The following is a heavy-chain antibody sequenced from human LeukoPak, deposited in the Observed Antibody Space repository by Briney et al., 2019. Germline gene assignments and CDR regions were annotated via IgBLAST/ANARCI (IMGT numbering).Heavy chain of an antibody. Sequence: GASVKVSCKASGYTLSTYGISWVRQAPGQGLEWMGWISAHNGKTNYAQKFQGRVTMTTDASTSTAHMELRSLRSDDTAVYYCARCNLILVAGPQGHSYYFMDVWGKGTTVTVS. J-gene: IGHJ6*03. CDR1: GYTLSTYG. D-gene: IGHD2-15*01. CDR3: ARCNLILVAGPQGHSYYFMDV. CDR2: ISAHNGKT. V-gene: IGHV1-18*04.